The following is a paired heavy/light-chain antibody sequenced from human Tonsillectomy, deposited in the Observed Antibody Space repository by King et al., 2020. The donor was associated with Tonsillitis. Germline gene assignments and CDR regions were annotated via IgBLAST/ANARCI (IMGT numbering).Heavy chain of an antibody. D-gene: IGHD2-15*01. Sequence: EVQLVESGGGLVQPGRSLRLSCTASGFNFGDGAVSWFRQAPGKGLEWVGFVRRKIHGGTTEYAASVKGRFSISRDDSKSIAYLQMNSLKTEDTAVYYCTRGHQWSVDYWGQGTLVTVSS. J-gene: IGHJ4*02. CDR3: TRGHQWSVDY. V-gene: IGHV3-49*03. CDR1: GFNFGDGA. CDR2: VRRKIHGGTT.
Light chain of an antibody. CDR3: MQALQTPYT. V-gene: IGKV2-28*01. CDR1: QSLLHSNGYKY. CDR2: LGS. J-gene: IGKJ2*01. Sequence: DIVMTQSPLSLPVTPGEPASISCRSSQSLLHSNGYKYLNWYQQKPGQSPQLLIYLGSDRASGVPDRFSGSGSGTDFTLKISRVEAEDVGVYYCMQALQTPYTFGQGTKLEIK.